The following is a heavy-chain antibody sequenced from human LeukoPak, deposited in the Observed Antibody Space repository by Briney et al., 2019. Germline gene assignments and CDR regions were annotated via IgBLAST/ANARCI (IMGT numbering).Heavy chain of an antibody. CDR3: AKELWVVTLQIDY. CDR2: ISGSGGST. V-gene: IGHV3-23*01. J-gene: IGHJ4*02. CDR1: GFTFSSYA. D-gene: IGHD4-23*01. Sequence: GGSLRLSCAASGFTFSSYAMSWVRQAPGKGLEWVSAISGSGGSTYYADSVKGRFPISRDNSKNTLYLQMNGLRAEDTAVYYCAKELWVVTLQIDYWGQGTLVTVSS.